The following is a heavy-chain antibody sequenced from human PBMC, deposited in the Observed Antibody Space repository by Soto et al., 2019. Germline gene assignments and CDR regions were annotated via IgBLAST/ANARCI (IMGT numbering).Heavy chain of an antibody. CDR1: GDSVSSNSAA. J-gene: IGHJ6*02. V-gene: IGHV6-1*01. D-gene: IGHD2-2*01. Sequence: SQTLSLTCAISGDSVSSNSAAWNWIRQSPSRGLEWLGRTYYRSKWYNDYAVSVKSRITINPDTSKNQFSLQLNSVTPEDTAVYYCARVLLVRGCRSTSCTLRYGMDVWGQGTTVTVSS. CDR2: TYYRSKWYN. CDR3: ARVLLVRGCRSTSCTLRYGMDV.